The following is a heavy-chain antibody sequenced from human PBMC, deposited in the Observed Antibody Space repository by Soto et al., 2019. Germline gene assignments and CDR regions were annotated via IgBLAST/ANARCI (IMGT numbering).Heavy chain of an antibody. J-gene: IGHJ5*02. CDR2: MNPNSGNT. V-gene: IGHV1-8*01. D-gene: IGHD6-13*01. CDR3: ARALASGGSNWFDP. Sequence: GASVKVSCKASGYTFTNYDINWVRQATGQGPEWMGWMNPNSGNTGYAQKFQGRVTMTRDTSISTAYMELSSLRSEDTAIYYCARALASGGSNWFDPWGQGTLLTAPS. CDR1: GYTFTNYD.